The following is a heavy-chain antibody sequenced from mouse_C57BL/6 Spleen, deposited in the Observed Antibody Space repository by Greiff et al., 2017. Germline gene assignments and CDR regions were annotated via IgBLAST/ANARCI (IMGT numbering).Heavy chain of an antibody. CDR1: GYSFTDYN. Sequence: EVKLMESGPELVKPGASVKISCKASGYSFTDYNMNWVKQSNGKSLEWIGVINPNYGTTSYNPKFKGKATLTVDQSTSTAYMQLNSLTSEDSAVYYCERDSSGYAPFAYWGQGNLVTVSA. D-gene: IGHD3-2*02. J-gene: IGHJ3*01. V-gene: IGHV1-39*01. CDR2: INPNYGTT. CDR3: ERDSSGYAPFAY.